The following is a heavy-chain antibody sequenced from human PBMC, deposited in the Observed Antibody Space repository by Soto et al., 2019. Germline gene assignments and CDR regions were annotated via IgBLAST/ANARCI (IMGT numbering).Heavy chain of an antibody. Sequence: PGGSIRLSCAASGFTGNSNYMSWVRQATGKELEWVTGIYSGASTNYADSVQGRFTISRDNSRNTLYLQMNSLRAEDTAVYYCARAPHETYYYGSGTYVYYGMDVLGQGTTVTVSS. CDR2: IYSGAST. V-gene: IGHV3-66*01. J-gene: IGHJ6*02. CDR1: GFTGNSNY. D-gene: IGHD3-10*01. CDR3: ARAPHETYYYGSGTYVYYGMDV.